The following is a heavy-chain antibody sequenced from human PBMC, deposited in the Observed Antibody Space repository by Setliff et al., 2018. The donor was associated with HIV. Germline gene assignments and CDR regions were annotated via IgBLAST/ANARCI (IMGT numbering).Heavy chain of an antibody. Sequence: LSLTCTVSGDSINTHYWSWIRQPPGKGLEWIGCISHSGNTNFNPSLNSRVTISLDTSKNQFSLRLTSLTAADTAIYYCARSTVGAGASFPWGQGILVTVSS. CDR2: ISHSGNT. CDR3: ARSTVGAGASFP. J-gene: IGHJ5*02. CDR1: GDSINTHY. D-gene: IGHD1-26*01. V-gene: IGHV4-59*11.